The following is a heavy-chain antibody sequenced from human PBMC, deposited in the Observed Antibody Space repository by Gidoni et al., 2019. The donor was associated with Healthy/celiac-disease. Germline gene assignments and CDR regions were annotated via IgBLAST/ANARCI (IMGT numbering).Heavy chain of an antibody. Sequence: EVQLLESGGGLVQPGGSLRLSCEASGFTFSSYAMSWVRQAPGTGLAWVSAISGSGGSTYYADSVKGQFTISRDNSKNTLYLQMNSLRAEDTAVYYCAKAIFEDYDDAFDIWGQGTMVTVSS. J-gene: IGHJ3*02. D-gene: IGHD4-17*01. V-gene: IGHV3-23*01. CDR3: AKAIFEDYDDAFDI. CDR1: GFTFSSYA. CDR2: ISGSGGST.